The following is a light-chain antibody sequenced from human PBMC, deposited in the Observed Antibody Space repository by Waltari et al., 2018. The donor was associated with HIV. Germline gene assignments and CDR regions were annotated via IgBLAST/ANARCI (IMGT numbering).Light chain of an antibody. CDR2: KDT. CDR1: RLSKQY. V-gene: IGLV3-25*03. Sequence: SSELTQPPSVSVSPGQTARITCSGDRLSKQYTHWYQQSPGQSPLMVMYKDTERPSGIPERFSGSSSGTTVTLTISGVRAEDEADYFCQSADIGVLFGGGTKLTVL. J-gene: IGLJ2*01. CDR3: QSADIGVL.